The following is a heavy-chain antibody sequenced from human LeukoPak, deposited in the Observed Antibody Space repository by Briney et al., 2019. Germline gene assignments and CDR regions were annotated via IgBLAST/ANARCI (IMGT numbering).Heavy chain of an antibody. J-gene: IGHJ4*02. D-gene: IGHD6-13*01. CDR1: GFTFSSFS. Sequence: GGSLRLSCAASGFTFSSFSMNWVRQAPGKGLEWISYISSSSTPIYYADSVKGRFTISRDTAKNSLYLQMNGLRVEDTAVYYCARTYSSSSYSPFDYWGQGTLVTVSS. CDR2: ISSSSTPI. CDR3: ARTYSSSSYSPFDY. V-gene: IGHV3-48*01.